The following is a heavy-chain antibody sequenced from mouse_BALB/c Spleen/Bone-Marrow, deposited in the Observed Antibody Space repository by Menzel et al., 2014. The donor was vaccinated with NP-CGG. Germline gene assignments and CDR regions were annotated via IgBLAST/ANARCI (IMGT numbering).Heavy chain of an antibody. CDR2: IWSGGST. CDR1: GFSLXSYG. V-gene: IGHV2-2*02. CDR3: AREEFYAMDY. Sequence: VQRVESGPGLVQPSQSLSIPCTVSGFSLXSYGVHWVRQSPGKGLEWLGVIWSGGSTDYNAAFISRLSISKDNSKSXVFFKMNSLQANDTAIYYCAREEFYAMDYWGQGTSVTVSS. J-gene: IGHJ4*01.